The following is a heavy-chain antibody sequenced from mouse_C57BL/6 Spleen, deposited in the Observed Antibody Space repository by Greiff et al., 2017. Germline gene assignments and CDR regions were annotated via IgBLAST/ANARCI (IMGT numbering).Heavy chain of an antibody. D-gene: IGHD1-1*01. CDR2: IDPEDGDT. J-gene: IGHJ2*01. Sequence: EVKLMESGAELVRPGASVKLSCTASGFNIKDYYMHWVKQRPEQGLEWIGRIDPEDGDTEYAPKFQGKATMTADTSSNTAYLQLSSLTSEDTAVYYCTTFTTVVAPLFDYWGQGTTLTVSS. CDR1: GFNIKDYY. V-gene: IGHV14-1*01. CDR3: TTFTTVVAPLFDY.